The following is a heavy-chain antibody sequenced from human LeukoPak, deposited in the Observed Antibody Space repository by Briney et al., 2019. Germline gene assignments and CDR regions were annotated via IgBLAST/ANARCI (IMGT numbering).Heavy chain of an antibody. CDR3: AGEGYYYDSSGYYLPLDY. V-gene: IGHV4-39*07. CDR2: IYYSGST. CDR1: GGSISSSSYY. J-gene: IGHJ4*02. D-gene: IGHD3-22*01. Sequence: SGTLSLTCTVSGGSISSSSYYWGWIRQPPGKGLEWNESIYYSGSTNYNPSLKSRVTISVDTTNNQFSLKLSSVTAADTAVYYCAGEGYYYDSSGYYLPLDYWGQGTLVTVSS.